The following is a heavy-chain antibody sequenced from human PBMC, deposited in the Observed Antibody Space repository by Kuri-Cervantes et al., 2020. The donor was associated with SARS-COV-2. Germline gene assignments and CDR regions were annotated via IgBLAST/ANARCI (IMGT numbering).Heavy chain of an antibody. Sequence: GESLKISCTASGFTFGDYAMSWVRQAPGKGLEWVGFIRSKAYGGTTEYAASVKGRFTISRDDSKSIAYLQMNSLETEDTAVYYCTRNDFWSGYYFDYWGQGTLVTVSS. CDR3: TRNDFWSGYYFDY. J-gene: IGHJ4*02. D-gene: IGHD3-3*01. CDR2: IRSKAYGGTT. V-gene: IGHV3-49*04. CDR1: GFTFGDYA.